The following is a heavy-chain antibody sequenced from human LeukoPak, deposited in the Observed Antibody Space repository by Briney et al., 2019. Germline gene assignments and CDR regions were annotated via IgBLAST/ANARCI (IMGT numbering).Heavy chain of an antibody. CDR3: AREEVVVPAAIHAFDI. CDR1: GGSITSHS. Sequence: SETLSLTCNVSGGSITSHSWNWIRQSPGKGLEWIGYSYYSGTTNYSPSLKSRVTISVDTSKNQFSLSLSSVTAADTAVYYCAREEVVVPAAIHAFDIWGQGTMVTVSS. J-gene: IGHJ3*02. V-gene: IGHV4-59*11. CDR2: SYYSGTT. D-gene: IGHD2-2*01.